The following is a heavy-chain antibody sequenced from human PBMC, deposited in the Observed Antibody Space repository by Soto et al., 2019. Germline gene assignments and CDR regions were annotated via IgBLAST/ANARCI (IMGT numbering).Heavy chain of an antibody. Sequence: ASVKVSCKASGFTFTSSAVQWVRQARGQRLEWIGWIVVGSGNTNYAQKFQERVTITRDMSTSTAYMELSSLRSEDTAVYYCAASTIYDLWSGYYDKDYWGQGTLVTVSS. D-gene: IGHD3-3*01. J-gene: IGHJ4*02. CDR3: AASTIYDLWSGYYDKDY. CDR2: IVVGSGNT. V-gene: IGHV1-58*01. CDR1: GFTFTSSA.